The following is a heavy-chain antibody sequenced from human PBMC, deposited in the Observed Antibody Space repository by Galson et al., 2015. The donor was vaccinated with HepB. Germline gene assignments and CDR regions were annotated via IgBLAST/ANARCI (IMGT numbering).Heavy chain of an antibody. CDR3: ARPPTYYYDSSGSPDY. CDR2: IYPGDSDT. V-gene: IGHV5-51*01. CDR1: GYSFTSYW. Sequence: QSGAEVKKPGESLRISCKGSGYSFTSYWIGWVRQMPGKGLEWMGIIYPGDSDTRYSPSFQGQVTISADKSISTAYLQWSSLKASDTAMYYCARPPTYYYDSSGSPDYWGQGTLVTVSS. D-gene: IGHD3-22*01. J-gene: IGHJ4*02.